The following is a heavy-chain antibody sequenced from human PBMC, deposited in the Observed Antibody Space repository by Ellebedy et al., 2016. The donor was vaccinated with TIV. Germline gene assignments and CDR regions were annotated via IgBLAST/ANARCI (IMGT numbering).Heavy chain of an antibody. CDR1: GYSFTNSW. Sequence: GESLKISCRGSGYSFTNSWISWVRQMPGKGLEWMGRIDLSDSYTSYSPSFQGHVSISADKSISTAYLQWSSLKASDTAIYYCARPYCSRPSCYEVDYWGQGTLVTVSS. CDR2: IDLSDSYT. D-gene: IGHD2-2*01. J-gene: IGHJ4*02. CDR3: ARPYCSRPSCYEVDY. V-gene: IGHV5-10-1*01.